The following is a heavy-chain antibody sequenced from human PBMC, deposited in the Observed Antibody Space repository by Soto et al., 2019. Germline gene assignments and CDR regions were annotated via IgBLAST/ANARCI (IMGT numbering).Heavy chain of an antibody. D-gene: IGHD2-15*01. CDR3: ARENGGGKSAPNAFSF. J-gene: IGHJ3*01. CDR2: IIPIFGTA. V-gene: IGHV1-69*13. CDR1: GGTFSSYA. Sequence: SVKVSCKASGGTFSSYAISWVRQAPGQGLEWMGGIIPIFGTANYAQKSQGRVTITADESTSTAYMELSSLRSEDTAVYFCARENGGGKSAPNAFSFLRRGKM.